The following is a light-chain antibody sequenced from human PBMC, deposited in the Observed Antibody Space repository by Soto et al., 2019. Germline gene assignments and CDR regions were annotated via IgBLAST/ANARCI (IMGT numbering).Light chain of an antibody. CDR2: DAS. CDR1: ECVSSY. V-gene: IGKV3-11*01. Sequence: CSAPGPLCTGERATLSCWASECVSSYLAWCQQKPGQAPRLLIYDASNRATGIPARFSGSGSGTDFTLTASSLEPEDVAVDYCQERSNWPPWAFSQGTKVDIK. J-gene: IGKJ1*01. CDR3: QERSNWPPWA.